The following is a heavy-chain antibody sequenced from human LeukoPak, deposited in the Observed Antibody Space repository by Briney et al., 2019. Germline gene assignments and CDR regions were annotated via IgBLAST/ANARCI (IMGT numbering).Heavy chain of an antibody. V-gene: IGHV1-46*01. D-gene: IGHD1-26*01. Sequence: GASVKLSCKASGYTVTSYYMHWVRQAPAPGLEWKGGVVPIFGTANYAQKFQGRITMTRDMSTTTDYMELSSLTYDDTAVYYCARDNSVGDVAWWFDPWGQGTLVTVSS. CDR1: GYTVTSYY. J-gene: IGHJ5*02. CDR2: VVPIFGTA. CDR3: ARDNSVGDVAWWFDP.